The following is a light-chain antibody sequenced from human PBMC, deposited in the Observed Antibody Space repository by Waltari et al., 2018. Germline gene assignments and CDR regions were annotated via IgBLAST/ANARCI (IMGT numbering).Light chain of an antibody. CDR1: QSVFYNSNNQNY. CDR2: WAS. CDR3: QQYYGTPLT. Sequence: IVVTQSPEFLAVSLGETATINCKSSQSVFYNSNNQNYLAWYQQKPGQPPKLLISWASSRESGVPDRFSGSGSGTEFTLTISRLQAEDVAVYFCQQYYGTPLTFGGGTKVDI. J-gene: IGKJ4*01. V-gene: IGKV4-1*01.